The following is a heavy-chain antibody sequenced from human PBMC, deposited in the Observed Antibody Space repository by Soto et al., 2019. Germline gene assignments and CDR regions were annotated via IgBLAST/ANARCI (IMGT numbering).Heavy chain of an antibody. Sequence: QVQLVQSGAEVKKPGASVKVSCKASGYTFNNYGISWVRQAPGQGLEWMGWIGPYNGNTDHAQNFQGRVTMTTDTSSNSDYMELRSLRSDDTALYYCARCYCSVGRCYTCWHFDLWGRGTLVTVSS. V-gene: IGHV1-18*01. J-gene: IGHJ2*01. D-gene: IGHD2-15*01. CDR1: GYTFNNYG. CDR3: ARCYCSVGRCYTCWHFDL. CDR2: IGPYNGNT.